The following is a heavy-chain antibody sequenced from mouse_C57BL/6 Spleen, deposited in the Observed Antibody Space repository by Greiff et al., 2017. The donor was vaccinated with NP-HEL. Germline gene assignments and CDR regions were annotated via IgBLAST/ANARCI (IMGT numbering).Heavy chain of an antibody. CDR1: GYTFTSYW. D-gene: IGHD1-1*01. CDR3: AVFTTVVAAPWYFDD. J-gene: IGHJ1*03. CDR2: IHPSDSDT. Sequence: VQLQQPGAELVKPGASVKVSCKASGYTFTSYWMHWVKQRPGQGLEWIGRIHPSDSDTNYNQKFKGKATLTVDKSSSTAYMQLSSLTSEDSAVYDCAVFTTVVAAPWYFDDWGKGTTVTVSS. V-gene: IGHV1-74*01.